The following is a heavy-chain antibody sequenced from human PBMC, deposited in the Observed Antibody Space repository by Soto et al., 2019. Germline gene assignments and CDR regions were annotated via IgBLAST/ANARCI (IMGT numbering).Heavy chain of an antibody. Sequence: PGGSLRLSCAASGFTFSSYAMSWVRQAPGKGLEWVSAISGSGGSTYYADSVKGRFTISRDNSKNTLYLQMNSLRAEDTAVYYCAKDLPLDYYDSSGYDFDYWGQGTMVTVYS. CDR2: ISGSGGST. V-gene: IGHV3-23*01. CDR1: GFTFSSYA. CDR3: AKDLPLDYYDSSGYDFDY. J-gene: IGHJ4*02. D-gene: IGHD3-22*01.